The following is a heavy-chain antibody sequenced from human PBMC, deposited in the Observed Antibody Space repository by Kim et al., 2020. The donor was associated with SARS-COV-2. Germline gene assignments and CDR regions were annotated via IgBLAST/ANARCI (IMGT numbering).Heavy chain of an antibody. D-gene: IGHD3-16*02. J-gene: IGHJ4*02. CDR3: VRDNGSHRYAY. V-gene: IGHV4-39*02. CDR1: GGSISNENSF. CDR2: VYIDGKT. Sequence: SETLSLTCSVSGGSISNENSFWGWIRQPPGKGLEWIGDVYIDGKTYYSPSLKSRVTISVGTSKNHLSLQLRSVTAADTAMYYCVRDNGSHRYAYWGPGILVTVSS.